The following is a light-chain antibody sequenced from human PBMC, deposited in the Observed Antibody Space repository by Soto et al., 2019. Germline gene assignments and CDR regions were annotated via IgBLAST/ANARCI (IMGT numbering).Light chain of an antibody. J-gene: IGKJ1*01. CDR3: QQYGSAWT. V-gene: IGKV3-20*01. CDR2: DAS. Sequence: EIVLTQSPGTLSLSPGERATLSCRASQSVSSSYLVWYQQKVGQAPRLLIYDASSRATGTPDRFSGSGSGTDCTLNISRLETEDYAVYYCQQYGSAWTFGQGTKVEIK. CDR1: QSVSSSY.